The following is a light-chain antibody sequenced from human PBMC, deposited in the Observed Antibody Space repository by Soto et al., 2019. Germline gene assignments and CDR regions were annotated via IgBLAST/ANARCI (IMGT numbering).Light chain of an antibody. CDR1: TSDVGTYDL. CDR2: EAY. J-gene: IGLJ2*01. Sequence: QSALTQPASMSGSPGQSVTISCTGSTSDVGTYDLVSWYQQHPGKAPKLMIFEAYKRPSGISSRFSGSKSGNTASLTISGLQTEDEADYFCYSYAGTGAPVVFGGGTKVTVL. V-gene: IGLV2-23*01. CDR3: YSYAGTGAPVV.